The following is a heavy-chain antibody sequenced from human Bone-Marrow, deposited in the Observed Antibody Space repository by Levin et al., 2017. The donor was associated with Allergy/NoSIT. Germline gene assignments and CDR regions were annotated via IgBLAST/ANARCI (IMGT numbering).Heavy chain of an antibody. D-gene: IGHD3-9*01. Sequence: GGSLRLSCAASGFTFSSYAMSWVRQAPGKGLEWVSAISGSGGSTYYADSVKGRFTISRDNSKNTLYLQMNSLRAEDTAVYYCAKDIRYFDWLFPGGNAFDIWGQGTMVTVSS. J-gene: IGHJ3*02. V-gene: IGHV3-23*01. CDR1: GFTFSSYA. CDR3: AKDIRYFDWLFPGGNAFDI. CDR2: ISGSGGST.